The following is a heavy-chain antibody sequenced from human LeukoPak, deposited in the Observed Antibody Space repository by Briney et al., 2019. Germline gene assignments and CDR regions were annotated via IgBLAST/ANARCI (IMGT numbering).Heavy chain of an antibody. CDR2: INSDGSST. CDR3: AKVRYDSSGYSDY. Sequence: GGSLRLSCAASGFTFSSYWMHWVRQAPGKGLVWVSRINSDGSSTSYADSVKGRFTISRDNSKNTLYLQMNSLRAEDTAVYYCAKVRYDSSGYSDYWGQGTLVTVSS. D-gene: IGHD3-22*01. J-gene: IGHJ4*02. CDR1: GFTFSSYW. V-gene: IGHV3-74*01.